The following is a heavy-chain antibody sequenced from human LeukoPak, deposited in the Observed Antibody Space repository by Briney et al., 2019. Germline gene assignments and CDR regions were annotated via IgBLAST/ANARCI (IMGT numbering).Heavy chain of an antibody. J-gene: IGHJ3*02. V-gene: IGHV1-8*01. CDR3: ARGITYYDILTGYFHGGAFDI. CDR2: MNPNSGNT. D-gene: IGHD3-9*01. Sequence: ASVKVSCKASGYTFTSYDINWVRQATGQGPEWMGWMNPNSGNTGYAQKFQGRVTMTRNTSISTAYMELSSLRSEDTAVYYCARGITYYDILTGYFHGGAFDIWGQGTMVTVSS. CDR1: GYTFTSYD.